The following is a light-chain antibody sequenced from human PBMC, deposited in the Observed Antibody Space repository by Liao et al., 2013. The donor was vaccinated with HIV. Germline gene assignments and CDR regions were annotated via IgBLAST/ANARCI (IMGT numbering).Light chain of an antibody. V-gene: IGLV3-21*04. CDR2: YDS. J-gene: IGLJ1*01. Sequence: SYELTQTPSVSVAPGNTARITCKGLNIETKSVHWYRQKPGQAPVLVIFYDSDRPSGIPERFSGSKSGNTATLTISRVEAGDEADYFCQVWDVSTDRPVFGAGTQVTVL. CDR3: QVWDVSTDRPV. CDR1: NIETKS.